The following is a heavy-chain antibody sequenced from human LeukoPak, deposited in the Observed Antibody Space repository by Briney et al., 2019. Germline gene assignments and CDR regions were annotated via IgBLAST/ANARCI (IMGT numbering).Heavy chain of an antibody. CDR3: ARGLAVAGTQQNWFDP. Sequence: ASVKVSCKASGYTFTNYDINWVRQATGQGLEWMGYKNPNSGNSAYAQKFQGRVTITTDASITTAYMELSSLRSEDTAVYYCARGLAVAGTQQNWFDPWGQGTLVTVSS. CDR2: KNPNSGNS. V-gene: IGHV1-8*01. D-gene: IGHD6-19*01. J-gene: IGHJ5*02. CDR1: GYTFTNYD.